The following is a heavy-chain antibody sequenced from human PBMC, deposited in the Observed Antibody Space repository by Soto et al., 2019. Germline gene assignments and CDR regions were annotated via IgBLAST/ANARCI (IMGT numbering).Heavy chain of an antibody. CDR3: ARDRGSTYGSDF. CDR1: GFTFSSYA. D-gene: IGHD5-18*01. Sequence: HLGGSLRLSCAASGFTFSSYAMSWVRQAPGKGLEWVSAISGSGGSTYYADSVKGRFTISRDNAKNSLYLQMNSLRDEDTAVYYCARDRGSTYGSDFWGQGALVPVSS. CDR2: ISGSGGST. J-gene: IGHJ4*02. V-gene: IGHV3-23*01.